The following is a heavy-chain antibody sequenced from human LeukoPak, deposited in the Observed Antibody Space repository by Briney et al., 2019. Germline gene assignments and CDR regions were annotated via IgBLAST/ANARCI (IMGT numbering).Heavy chain of an antibody. CDR2: IRGSGGST. V-gene: IGHV3-23*01. Sequence: GGSLRLSCEASGFTFSRYGMSWVRQAPGKGLEWVSAIRGSGGSTYYADSVKGRFTISRDNSKNTLYLQMNSLRAEDTAVYYCARGSTTYYYDSSGYYHYAFDIWGQGTMVTVSS. D-gene: IGHD3-22*01. J-gene: IGHJ3*02. CDR1: GFTFSRYG. CDR3: ARGSTTYYYDSSGYYHYAFDI.